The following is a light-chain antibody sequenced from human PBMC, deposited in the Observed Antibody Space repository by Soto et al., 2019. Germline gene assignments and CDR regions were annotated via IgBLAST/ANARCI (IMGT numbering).Light chain of an antibody. J-gene: IGKJ5*01. V-gene: IGKV3-15*01. CDR3: QQYSNWPPIT. Sequence: EIVLTPSPGTLSVSLVERATLSCRASQSVSIHLAWYQQKPGQAPRLLIYDTSTRATGIPARFSGSGSGTEFTLTISSLQSEDFAVYYCQQYSNWPPITFGQGTRLEIK. CDR2: DTS. CDR1: QSVSIH.